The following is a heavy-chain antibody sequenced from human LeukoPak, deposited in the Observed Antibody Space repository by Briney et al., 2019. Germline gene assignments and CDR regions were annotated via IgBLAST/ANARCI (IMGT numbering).Heavy chain of an antibody. V-gene: IGHV4-39*07. CDR2: IYYSGST. CDR3: ARDRGYENYYYYMDV. CDR1: GGSISSSSYY. Sequence: SETLSLTCTVSGGSISSSSYYWGWIRQPPGKGLEWIGSIYYSGSTYYNPSLKSRVTISVDTSKNQFSLKLSSVTAADTAVYYCARDRGYENYYYYMDVWGKGTTVTVSS. J-gene: IGHJ6*03. D-gene: IGHD5-12*01.